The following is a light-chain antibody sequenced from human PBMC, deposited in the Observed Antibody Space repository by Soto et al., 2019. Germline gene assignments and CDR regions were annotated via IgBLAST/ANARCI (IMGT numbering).Light chain of an antibody. CDR1: SSDVGGYDF. Sequence: QSALTQPASVSGSPGQSITISCTGTSSDVGGYDFVSWYRQYPGQAPKILIYEVTHRPSGVPDRFSGSKSGNTASLTISGLQADDEADYYCSSYTITSSPVFGPGTKLIVL. CDR2: EVT. V-gene: IGLV2-14*01. J-gene: IGLJ1*01. CDR3: SSYTITSSPV.